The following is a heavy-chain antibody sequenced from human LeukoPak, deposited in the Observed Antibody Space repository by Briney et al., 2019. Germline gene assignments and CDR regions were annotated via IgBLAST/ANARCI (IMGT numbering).Heavy chain of an antibody. V-gene: IGHV1-8*01. CDR3: ARADCSSTSCYGRRYYYYGMDV. D-gene: IGHD2-2*01. CDR1: GYTFTSYD. J-gene: IGHJ6*02. CDR2: MNPNSGNT. Sequence: ASVKVSCTASGYTFTSYDINWVRQATGQGLEWMGWMNPNSGNTGYAQKFQGRVTMTRNTSISTAYMELSSLRSEDTAVYYCARADCSSTSCYGRRYYYYGMDVWGQGTTVTVSS.